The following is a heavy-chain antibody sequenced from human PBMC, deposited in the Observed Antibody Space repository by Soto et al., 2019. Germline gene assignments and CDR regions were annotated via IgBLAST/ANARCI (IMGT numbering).Heavy chain of an antibody. CDR2: VNHSGST. J-gene: IGHJ6*02. CDR1: GGSFSGYY. Sequence: PSETLSLTCAAYGGSFSGYYWSWIRQPPGKGLEWIGEVNHSGSTKYNPSLKSRVSISADTSRSQFSLKLYSVTAADTAVYYCARDLGSYHYAMDAWGQRTSVTVSS. CDR3: ARDLGSYHYAMDA. V-gene: IGHV4-34*01.